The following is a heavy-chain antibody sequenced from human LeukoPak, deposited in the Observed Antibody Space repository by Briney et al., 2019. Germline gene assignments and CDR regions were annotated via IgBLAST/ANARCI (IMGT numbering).Heavy chain of an antibody. Sequence: GGSLRLSCAASGFSVSSNYMSWVRQAPGKGLEWVSVIYTGGNTYYADSVKGRFTIFRDNSKNTLYLQMHSLRAEDTAVYYCATGRVRGVPDAFDIWRQGTMVPVSS. D-gene: IGHD3-10*01. CDR3: ATGRVRGVPDAFDI. CDR2: IYTGGNT. J-gene: IGHJ3*02. V-gene: IGHV3-66*01. CDR1: GFSVSSNY.